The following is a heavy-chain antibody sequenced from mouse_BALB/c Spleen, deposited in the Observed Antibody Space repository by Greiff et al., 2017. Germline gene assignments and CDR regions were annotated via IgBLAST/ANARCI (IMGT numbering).Heavy chain of an antibody. CDR2: IYPGNSDT. CDR1: GYTFTSYW. Sequence: VQLQQSGTVLARPGASVKMSCKASGYTFTSYWMHWVKQRPGQGLEWIGAIYPGNSDTSYNQKFKGKAKLTAVTSTSTAYMELSSLTNEDSAVYYCTRNRYDRYFDVWGAGTTVTVSS. V-gene: IGHV1-5*01. CDR3: TRNRYDRYFDV. D-gene: IGHD2-14*01. J-gene: IGHJ1*01.